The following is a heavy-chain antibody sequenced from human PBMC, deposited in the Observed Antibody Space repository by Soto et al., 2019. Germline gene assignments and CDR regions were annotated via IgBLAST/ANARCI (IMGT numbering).Heavy chain of an antibody. CDR2: ISSSGGNT. CDR3: AKARLQLVLRDPVDT. Sequence: EVQLLESGGGLVRPGGSLRLSCAASGFNFSPYDMTWVRQAPGKGLEWVSAISSSGGNTYYADSVKGRFAISRENSQNTLFLQMDSLRVDDTAVYFCAKARLQLVLRDPVDTWGQGTMVTVSS. CDR1: GFNFSPYD. J-gene: IGHJ3*02. D-gene: IGHD4-4*01. V-gene: IGHV3-23*01.